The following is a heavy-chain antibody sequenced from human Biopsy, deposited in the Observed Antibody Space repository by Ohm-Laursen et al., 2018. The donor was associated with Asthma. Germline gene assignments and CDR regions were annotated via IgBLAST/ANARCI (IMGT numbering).Heavy chain of an antibody. D-gene: IGHD3-9*01. Sequence: ASVKASCQASGYNFISFAIHWVRQAPGQRLEWMGWVNTGNGDTKYSQKFQGRVTITRDTSVSTAYMELRSLRSEDTATYYCARTYYDFLTGQVKDVFGVWGQGTMVTVPS. CDR3: ARTYYDFLTGQVKDVFGV. J-gene: IGHJ3*01. V-gene: IGHV1-3*04. CDR1: GYNFISFA. CDR2: VNTGNGDT.